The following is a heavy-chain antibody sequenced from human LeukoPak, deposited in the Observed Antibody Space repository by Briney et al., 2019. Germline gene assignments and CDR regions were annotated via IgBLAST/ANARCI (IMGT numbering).Heavy chain of an antibody. V-gene: IGHV4-61*05. CDR3: ARHRLEQWLIWYFDL. Sequence: SETPSLTCTVSGGSISSSSYYWSWIRQPPGKGLEWIGYIHYSGNYNYSPSLKSRVTISVDTSKNQFSLKLRSVTAADTAVYYCARHRLEQWLIWYFDLWGRGTLVTVSS. CDR1: GGSISSSSYY. CDR2: IHYSGNY. D-gene: IGHD6-19*01. J-gene: IGHJ2*01.